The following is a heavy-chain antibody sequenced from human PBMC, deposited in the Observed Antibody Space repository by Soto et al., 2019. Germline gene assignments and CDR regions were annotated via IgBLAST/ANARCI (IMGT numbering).Heavy chain of an antibody. CDR2: INHVGGT. CDR3: VRIRYQLPSSVLWLDP. J-gene: IGHJ5*02. V-gene: IGHV4-34*01. Sequence: SETLSLTCAVYGGFLSESYWTWIRQPPGKGLEWIGEINHVGGTNYNPSLKSRVTMSVDTSQNQFSLRLISVAAADTAMYFCVRIRYQLPSSVLWLDPWRQGTPVTVSS. CDR1: GGFLSESY. D-gene: IGHD3-16*01.